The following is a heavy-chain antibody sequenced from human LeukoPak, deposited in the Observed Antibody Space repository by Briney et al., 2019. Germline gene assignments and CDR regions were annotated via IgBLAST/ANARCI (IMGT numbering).Heavy chain of an antibody. Sequence: ASVKVSCKASGYTFTSYGISWVRQAPGQGLEWMGWISANNGNTNYAQKFQGRLTMTTDTSTNTAYMELRSLRPDDTAVYYCARDFFHGHCSGLTCFLLGSWGQGSLVTVSS. CDR3: ARDFFHGHCSGLTCFLLGS. CDR2: ISANNGNT. D-gene: IGHD2-15*01. CDR1: GYTFTSYG. V-gene: IGHV1-18*01. J-gene: IGHJ4*02.